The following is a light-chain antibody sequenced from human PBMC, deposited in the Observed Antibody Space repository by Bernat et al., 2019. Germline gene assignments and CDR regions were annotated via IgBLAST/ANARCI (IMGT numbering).Light chain of an antibody. CDR1: TSDVGGYNY. J-gene: IGLJ3*02. Sequence: QSALTQPASVSGSPGQSITISCTGTTSDVGGYNYVSWFQQHPGKAPKLMIYDVSNRPSGISNRFSGSKSGNTASLTISGLQAEDEADYYCSSYTSRRMRVFGGGTKLTVL. V-gene: IGLV2-14*01. CDR2: DVS. CDR3: SSYTSRRMRV.